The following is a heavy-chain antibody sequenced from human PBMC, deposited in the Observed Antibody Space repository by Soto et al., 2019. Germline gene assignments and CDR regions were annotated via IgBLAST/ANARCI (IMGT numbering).Heavy chain of an antibody. CDR2: IYYSGST. V-gene: IGHV4-59*08. Sequence: SETLSLTCTVSGGSISSYYWSWIRQPPGKGLEWIGYIYYSGSTNYNPSLKSRVTISVDTSKNQFSLKLSSVTAADTAVYYCARAKAPLYSSSWYSFDPWGPGTLVTLSS. J-gene: IGHJ5*02. D-gene: IGHD6-13*01. CDR1: GGSISSYY. CDR3: ARAKAPLYSSSWYSFDP.